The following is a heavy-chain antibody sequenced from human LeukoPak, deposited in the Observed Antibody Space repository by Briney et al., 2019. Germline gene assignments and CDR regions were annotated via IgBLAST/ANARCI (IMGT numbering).Heavy chain of an antibody. CDR2: IYYSGST. V-gene: IGHV4-39*07. D-gene: IGHD4-23*01. J-gene: IGHJ3*02. CDR3: ARSPGNLRWYLDAFDI. Sequence: PSETLSLTCTVSGGSISSSSYYWGWIRQPPGKGLEWIGSIYYSGSTYYNPSLKSRVTISVDTSKNQFSLKLSSVTAADTAVYYCARSPGNLRWYLDAFDIWGQGTMVTVSS. CDR1: GGSISSSSYY.